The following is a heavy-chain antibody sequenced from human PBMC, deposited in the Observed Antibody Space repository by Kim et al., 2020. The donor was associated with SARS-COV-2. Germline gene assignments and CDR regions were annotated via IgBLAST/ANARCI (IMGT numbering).Heavy chain of an antibody. CDR1: GFTFGDYA. Sequence: GGSLRLSCTASGFTFGDYAMSWFRQAPGKGLEWVGLIRSNAYGGTTEYAASVKGRFTISRDDSKSIAYLQMNSLKTEDTAVYYCTRPIVLMVYATPTRYGMDVWGQGTTVTVSS. CDR2: IRSNAYGGTT. CDR3: TRPIVLMVYATPTRYGMDV. V-gene: IGHV3-49*03. J-gene: IGHJ6*02. D-gene: IGHD2-8*01.